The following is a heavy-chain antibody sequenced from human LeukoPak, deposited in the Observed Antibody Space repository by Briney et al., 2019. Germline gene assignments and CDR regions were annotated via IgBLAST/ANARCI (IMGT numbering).Heavy chain of an antibody. CDR2: INPNSGGT. D-gene: IGHD3-9*01. CDR3: ARVNYDILTGYYNRDAFDI. CDR1: GYTFTGQD. V-gene: IGHV1-2*02. Sequence: ASVKVSCKASGYTFTGQDMHWVRQAPGQGLEWMGWINPNSGGTKYTEKFQGRVTMTRDTSISTAYMELSKLRSDDTALYFCARVNYDILTGYYNRDAFDIWGQGTMVTVSS. J-gene: IGHJ3*02.